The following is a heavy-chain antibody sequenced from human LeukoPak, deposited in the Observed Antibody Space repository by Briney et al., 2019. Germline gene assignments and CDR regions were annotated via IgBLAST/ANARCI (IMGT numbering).Heavy chain of an antibody. D-gene: IGHD3-16*02. CDR1: GFTFDDYA. V-gene: IGHV3-9*01. CDR3: AKATFGGVIAPFDY. CDR2: ISWNSGSI. J-gene: IGHJ4*02. Sequence: GGSLRLSCAASGFTFDDYAMHWVRQAPGKGLEWVSGISWNSGSIGYADSVKGRFTISRDNAKNSLYLQMNSLRAEDTALYYCAKATFGGVIAPFDYWGQGTLVTVSS.